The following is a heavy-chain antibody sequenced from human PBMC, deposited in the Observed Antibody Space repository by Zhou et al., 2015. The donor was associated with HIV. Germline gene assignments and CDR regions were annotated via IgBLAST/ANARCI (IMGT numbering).Heavy chain of an antibody. CDR1: GGGGTFSNYA. Sequence: QVQLVQSGAEVKKPGSSVKVSCKASGGGGTFSNYAISWVRQAPGQGLEWMGLINPSGGSTNYAQKFQGRVTMTRDTSTSTVYMELSSLRSEDTAVYYCARDVASTSYYFDYWGQGTLVTVSS. D-gene: IGHD5-12*01. CDR3: ARDVASTSYYFDY. CDR2: INPSGGST. J-gene: IGHJ4*02. V-gene: IGHV1-46*01.